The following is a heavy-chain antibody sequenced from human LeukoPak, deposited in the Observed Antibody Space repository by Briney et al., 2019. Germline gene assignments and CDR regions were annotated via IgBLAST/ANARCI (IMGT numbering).Heavy chain of an antibody. Sequence: SETLSLTCAVYGGSFSGYYWSWIRQPPGKGLEWIGEINHSGSTNYNPSLKSRVTISVDTSKNQFSLKLSSVTAADTAVYYCARGSIAVAGVSYYYYHMDVWGKGTTVTVSS. CDR2: INHSGST. CDR3: ARGSIAVAGVSYYYYHMDV. V-gene: IGHV4-34*01. D-gene: IGHD6-19*01. J-gene: IGHJ6*03. CDR1: GGSFSGYY.